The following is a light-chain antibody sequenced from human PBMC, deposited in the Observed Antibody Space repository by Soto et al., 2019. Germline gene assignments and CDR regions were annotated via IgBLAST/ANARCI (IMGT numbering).Light chain of an antibody. CDR2: GAS. CDR1: QGIGDT. V-gene: IGKV3-20*01. Sequence: EVVLTQSPATLSVSPGEGVTLSCRASQGIGDTLAWYQHKPGQTPRLLIYGASSRATGIPDRFSGSGSGTDFTLTISRLEPEDFAVYYCQQYGYSLWTFGQGTKVDI. CDR3: QQYGYSLWT. J-gene: IGKJ1*01.